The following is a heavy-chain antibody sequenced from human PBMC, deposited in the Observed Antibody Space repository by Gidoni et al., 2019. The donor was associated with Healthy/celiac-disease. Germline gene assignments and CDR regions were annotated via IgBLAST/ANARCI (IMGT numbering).Heavy chain of an antibody. Sequence: QVQLQQWGAGLLKPSETLSLTCAVYGGSFSGYYWSWIRQPPGKGLEWIGEINHSGSTNYNPSLKSRVTISVDTSKNQFSLKLSSVTAADTAVYYCARATYYYDSSGYLPFDYWGQGTLVTVSS. CDR3: ARATYYYDSSGYLPFDY. CDR2: INHSGST. D-gene: IGHD3-22*01. V-gene: IGHV4-34*01. J-gene: IGHJ4*02. CDR1: GGSFSGYY.